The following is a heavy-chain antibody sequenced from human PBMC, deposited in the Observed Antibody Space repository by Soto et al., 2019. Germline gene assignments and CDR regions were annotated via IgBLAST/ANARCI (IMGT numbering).Heavy chain of an antibody. V-gene: IGHV3-74*01. CDR2: INPDGSTT. CDR1: GFTFSSYW. CDR3: ARVAVAAYHFDY. D-gene: IGHD6-19*01. J-gene: IGHJ4*02. Sequence: EVQLVESGGGLVQPGGSLRLSCAASGFTFSSYWMHWVRQAPWKGLVWVSRINPDGSTTNYADSVKGRFTISRDNAKNTLYLQMNSLRAEDTAVYYCARVAVAAYHFDYWGQGTLVTVSS.